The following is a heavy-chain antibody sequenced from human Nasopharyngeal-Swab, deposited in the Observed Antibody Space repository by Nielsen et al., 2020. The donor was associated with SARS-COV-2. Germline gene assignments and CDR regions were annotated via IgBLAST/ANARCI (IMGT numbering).Heavy chain of an antibody. CDR2: IYHSGST. D-gene: IGHD3-10*01. Sequence: ESLKISCTVSGGSISSYYWSWIRQPPGKGLEWIGEIYHSGSTNYNPSLKSRVTISLDKSKNQFSLKLSSVTAADTAVYYCARVEWGVYYYYYGMDVWGQGTTVTVSS. CDR3: ARVEWGVYYYYYGMDV. J-gene: IGHJ6*02. V-gene: IGHV4-59*12. CDR1: GGSISSYY.